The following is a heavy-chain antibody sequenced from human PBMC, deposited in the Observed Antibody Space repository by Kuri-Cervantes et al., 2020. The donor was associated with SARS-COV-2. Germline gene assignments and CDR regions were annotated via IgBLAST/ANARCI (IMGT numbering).Heavy chain of an antibody. CDR2: IRSKAYGGTT. CDR3: TRELSRRVIVVVIPYYYYYMDV. V-gene: IGHV3-49*04. CDR1: GFTFGDYA. D-gene: IGHD3-22*01. J-gene: IGHJ6*03. Sequence: GESLKISCTASGFTFGDYAMSWVRQAPGKGLEWVGFIRSKAYGGTTEYAASVKGRFTISRDDSKSIAYLQMNSLKTEDTAVYYCTRELSRRVIVVVIPYYYYYMDVWGKGTTVTVSS.